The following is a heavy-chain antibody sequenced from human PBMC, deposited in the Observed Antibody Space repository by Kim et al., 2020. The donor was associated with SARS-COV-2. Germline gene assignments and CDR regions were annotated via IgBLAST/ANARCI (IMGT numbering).Heavy chain of an antibody. V-gene: IGHV3-7*01. CDR2: IKQDGSEK. CDR1: GFTFSSYW. D-gene: IGHD2-2*01. CDR3: ARSSYCSSTSCFGGFDY. J-gene: IGHJ4*02. Sequence: GGSLRLSCAASGFTFSSYWMSWVRQAPGKGLEWVANIKQDGSEKYYVDSMKGRFTISRDNAKNSLYLQMNSLRAEDTAVYYCARSSYCSSTSCFGGFDYWGQGTLVTVSS.